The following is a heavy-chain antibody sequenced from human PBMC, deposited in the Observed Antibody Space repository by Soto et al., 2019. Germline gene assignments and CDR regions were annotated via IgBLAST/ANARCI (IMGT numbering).Heavy chain of an antibody. D-gene: IGHD2-8*01. CDR2: IIPIFGTA. J-gene: IGHJ6*02. V-gene: IGHV1-69*06. Sequence: QVQLVQSGAEVKKPGSSVKVSCKASGGTFSSYAISWVRQAPGQGLEWMGGIIPIFGTANYAQKFRGRVTITADKSTSTADMELSSRRSEDTAVYYCATEYCTNGVCYQGIRYYYGMDVWGQGTTVTVSS. CDR3: ATEYCTNGVCYQGIRYYYGMDV. CDR1: GGTFSSYA.